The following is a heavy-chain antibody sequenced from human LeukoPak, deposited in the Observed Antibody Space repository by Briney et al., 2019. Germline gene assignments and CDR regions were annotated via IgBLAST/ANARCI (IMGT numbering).Heavy chain of an antibody. CDR1: GFTFSTYG. CDR3: GTTVTTGRRY. Sequence: GGSLRLSCAASGFTFSTYGIHWVRQAPGKGLEWVANIKQDGSEKYYVDSVKGRFTISRDNAKNSLYLQMNSLRAEDTAVYYCGTTVTTGRRYWGQGTPVTVSS. V-gene: IGHV3-7*01. J-gene: IGHJ4*02. CDR2: IKQDGSEK. D-gene: IGHD4-17*01.